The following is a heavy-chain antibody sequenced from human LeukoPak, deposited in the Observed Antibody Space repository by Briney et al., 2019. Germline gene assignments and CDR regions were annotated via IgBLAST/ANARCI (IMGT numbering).Heavy chain of an antibody. CDR3: ARWDLGLLGVAAFDI. CDR2: TSYDGSNK. Sequence: GGSLRLSCAASGFTFSSYAMHWVRQAPGKGLEWVAVTSYDGSNKYYADSVKGRFTISRDNSKNTLYLQMNSLRAEDTAVYYCARWDLGLLGVAAFDIWGQGTMVTVSS. CDR1: GFTFSSYA. J-gene: IGHJ3*02. V-gene: IGHV3-30-3*01. D-gene: IGHD2-8*02.